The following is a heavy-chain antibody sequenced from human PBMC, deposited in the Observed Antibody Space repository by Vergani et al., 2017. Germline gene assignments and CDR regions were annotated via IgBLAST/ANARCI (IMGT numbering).Heavy chain of an antibody. CDR2: IFYSGTT. V-gene: IGHV4-31*11. CDR3: ARSRPYCTSGSCPAI. Sequence: QVQLQELGPGVVKPSQTLSLTCAVSGGSISSGDHCWTWIRQRPGKGLEWIGYIFYSGTTYDNPSLRSRLTISVDTSQNQFSLKLRSVTAADTAVYYCARSRPYCTSGSCPAIWGQGTLVTVSS. CDR1: GGSISSGDHC. J-gene: IGHJ4*02. D-gene: IGHD2-15*01.